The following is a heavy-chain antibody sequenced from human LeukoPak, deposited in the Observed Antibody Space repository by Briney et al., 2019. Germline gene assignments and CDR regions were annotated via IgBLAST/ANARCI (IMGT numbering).Heavy chain of an antibody. D-gene: IGHD3-10*01. V-gene: IGHV3-48*03. CDR3: ARDKRFGEFLYYYYYYMDV. Sequence: GGSLRLSCAASGFTLSSYEMNWVRQAQGEGLEWVSYISSSGSTINYADSVKGRFTISTDHAKNSLYLQMNSLRGEDTAVYYCARDKRFGEFLYYYYYYMDVWGKGTTVTISS. CDR2: ISSSGSTI. CDR1: GFTLSSYE. J-gene: IGHJ6*03.